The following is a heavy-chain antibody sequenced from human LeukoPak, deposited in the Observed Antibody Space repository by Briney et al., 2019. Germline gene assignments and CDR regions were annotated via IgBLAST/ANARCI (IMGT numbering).Heavy chain of an antibody. D-gene: IGHD3-22*01. CDR1: GGSFSGYY. V-gene: IGHV4-34*01. CDR3: ARHLYDSSGYFLYAFYS. CDR2: INHSGST. Sequence: SETLSLTCAVYGGSFSGYYWSWIRQPPGKGLEWIGEINHSGSTNYNPSLKSRVTISVDTSKNQLSLKLSSVTAADTAVYYCARHLYDSSGYFLYAFYSWGQGTMVTVSS. J-gene: IGHJ3*02.